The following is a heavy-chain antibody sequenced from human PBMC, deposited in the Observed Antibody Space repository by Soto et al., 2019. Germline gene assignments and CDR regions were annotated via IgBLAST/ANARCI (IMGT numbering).Heavy chain of an antibody. CDR1: GGTFSSXX. Sequence: QVQLVQSGAEVKKPGSSVKVSCKASGGTFSSXXXXXXXXXXXXGLEWMGGIIPIFGTANYAQKFQGRVTITADESTXTAYMELSXLRSXXXXVYYCARDLGTRDEDYWGQGTLVTVSS. CDR2: IIPIFGTA. J-gene: IGHJ4*02. CDR3: ARDLGTRDEDY. V-gene: IGHV1-69*01. D-gene: IGHD3-16*01.